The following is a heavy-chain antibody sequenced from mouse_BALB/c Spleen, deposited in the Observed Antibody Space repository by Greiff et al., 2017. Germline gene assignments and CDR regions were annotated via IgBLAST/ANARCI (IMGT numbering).Heavy chain of an antibody. CDR1: GYTFTSYT. CDR3: ARRGDWDPYAMDY. CDR2: INPSSGYT. Sequence: QVHVKQSGAELARPGASVKMSCKASGYTFTSYTMHWVKQSPGQGLEWIGYINPSSGYTNYNQKFKDKATLTADKSSSTAYMQLSSLTSEDSAVYDCARRGDWDPYAMDYWGQGTSVTVSS. V-gene: IGHV1-4*01. D-gene: IGHD4-1*01. J-gene: IGHJ4*01.